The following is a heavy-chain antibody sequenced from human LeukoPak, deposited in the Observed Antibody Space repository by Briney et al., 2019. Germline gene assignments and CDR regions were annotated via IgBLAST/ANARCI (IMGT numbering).Heavy chain of an antibody. V-gene: IGHV4-34*01. CDR2: INHSGST. CDR1: GGSFSGYY. J-gene: IGHJ3*02. CDR3: ARGRNPDYYACGKAFDI. Sequence: SETLSLTCAVYGGSFSGYYWSWIRQPPGKGLEWIGEINHSGSTNYNPSLKSRVTISVDTSKNQFSLKLSSVTAADTAVYYCARGRNPDYYACGKAFDIWGQGTMVTVSS. D-gene: IGHD1-14*01.